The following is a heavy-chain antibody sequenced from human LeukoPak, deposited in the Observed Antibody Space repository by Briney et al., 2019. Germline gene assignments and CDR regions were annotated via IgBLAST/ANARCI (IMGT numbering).Heavy chain of an antibody. CDR1: GGSINNYY. CDR3: ARARSYYYYGMDV. J-gene: IGHJ6*02. V-gene: IGHV4-4*07. Sequence: SETLSLTCTGAGGSINNYYWSWIRQPAGKGLEWIGRIYTRGSTNYNPSLKSRVTMSVDTSKNQSSLKPSSVTAADTAAYYCARARSYYYYGMDVWGQGTTVTVSS. CDR2: IYTRGST.